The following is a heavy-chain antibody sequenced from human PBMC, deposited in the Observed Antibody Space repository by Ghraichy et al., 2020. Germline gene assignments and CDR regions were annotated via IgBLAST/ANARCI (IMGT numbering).Heavy chain of an antibody. Sequence: GGSLRLSCAASGFTFSSYGMHWVRQAPGKGLEWVAVIYYDGSNEHYADSVKGRFTISRDNSKNTLSLQMNSLRAEDTAVYYCARCGGWDYAFDIWGQGTRVTVSS. CDR1: GFTFSSYG. V-gene: IGHV3-33*01. CDR3: ARCGGWDYAFDI. D-gene: IGHD2-21*01. J-gene: IGHJ3*02. CDR2: IYYDGSNE.